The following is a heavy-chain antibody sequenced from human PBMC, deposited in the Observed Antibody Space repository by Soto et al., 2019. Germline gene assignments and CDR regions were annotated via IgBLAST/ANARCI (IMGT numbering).Heavy chain of an antibody. D-gene: IGHD1-26*01. J-gene: IGHJ4*02. CDR1: GFTFSSYA. CDR2: ISYDGSKT. V-gene: IGHV3-30-3*01. Sequence: GGSLRLSCAASGFTFSSYAMHWVRQAPGKGLEWVAVISYDGSKTYCADSVKGRFTISRDNSKNTLYLQMNSLRAEDTALYYCARDFGSLGATIDYWGQGTLVTVSS. CDR3: ARDFGSLGATIDY.